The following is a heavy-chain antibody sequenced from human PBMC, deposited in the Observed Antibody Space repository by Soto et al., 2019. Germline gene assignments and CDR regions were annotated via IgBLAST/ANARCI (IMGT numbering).Heavy chain of an antibody. CDR1: GFTFSSYS. V-gene: IGHV3-48*02. J-gene: IGHJ5*02. CDR2: ISSSSSTI. CDR3: ARDRTSYDFWSGYTNWFDP. D-gene: IGHD3-3*01. Sequence: GGSLRLSCAASGFTFSSYSMNWVRQAPGKGLEWVSYISSSSSTIYYADSVKGRFTISRDNAKNSLYLQMNSLRDEDTAVYYCARDRTSYDFWSGYTNWFDPWGQGTLVTVSS.